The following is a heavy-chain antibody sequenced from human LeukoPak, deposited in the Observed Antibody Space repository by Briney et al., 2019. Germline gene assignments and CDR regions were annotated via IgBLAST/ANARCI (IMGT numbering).Heavy chain of an antibody. Sequence: ASVKVSCKSSGYTFTDYYMHWVRQAPGQGLEWMGWINPKSGGTNYAQNFQGRVTMTRNTSISTAYMELSRLRSDDTAVYYCAKDLQWELPRGDALDIWGQGTMVTVSS. CDR1: GYTFTDYY. J-gene: IGHJ3*02. CDR3: AKDLQWELPRGDALDI. V-gene: IGHV1-2*02. D-gene: IGHD1-26*01. CDR2: INPKSGGT.